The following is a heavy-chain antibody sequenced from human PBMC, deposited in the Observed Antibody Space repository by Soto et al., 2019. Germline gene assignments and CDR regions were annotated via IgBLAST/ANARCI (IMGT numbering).Heavy chain of an antibody. V-gene: IGHV1-46*01. CDR1: GYTFTSYY. D-gene: IGHD6-13*01. CDR3: ARVGGAAGTSYYYYGMDV. Sequence: ASVKGSCKASGYTFTSYYMHWVRQAPGQGLEWMGIINPSGGSTSYAQKSQGRVTMTRDTSTSTVYMELSSLRSEDTAVYYCARVGGAAGTSYYYYGMDVWGQGTTVTVSS. J-gene: IGHJ6*02. CDR2: INPSGGST.